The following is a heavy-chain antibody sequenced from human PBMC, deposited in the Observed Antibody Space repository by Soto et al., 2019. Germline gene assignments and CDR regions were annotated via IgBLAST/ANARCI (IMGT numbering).Heavy chain of an antibody. CDR2: IYPGDSDT. D-gene: IGHD3-3*01. V-gene: IGHV5-51*01. CDR1: GYSFTSYW. Sequence: GESLKISCKGSGYSFTSYWIGWVRQMPGKGLEWMGIIYPGDSDTRYSPSFQGQVTISADKSISTAYLQWSSLKASDTAMYYCARDERAGLEIHPYYYYYGMDVWGQGTTVTVYS. J-gene: IGHJ6*02. CDR3: ARDERAGLEIHPYYYYYGMDV.